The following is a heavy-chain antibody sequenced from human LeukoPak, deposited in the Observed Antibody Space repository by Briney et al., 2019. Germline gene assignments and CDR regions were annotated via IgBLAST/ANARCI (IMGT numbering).Heavy chain of an antibody. CDR3: AKYYGVTGTGGAWLDP. D-gene: IGHD1-20*01. J-gene: IGHJ5*02. V-gene: IGHV3-30*02. CDR1: GFTFKSYG. Sequence: GGSLRLSCAASGFTFKSYGTHWVRQAPGKGLKWVALIRYDESNKYYADSVKGRFTISRDNSKNTLYLQMNSLRAEDTAVYYCAKYYGVTGTGGAWLDPWGQGTLVTVSS. CDR2: IRYDESNK.